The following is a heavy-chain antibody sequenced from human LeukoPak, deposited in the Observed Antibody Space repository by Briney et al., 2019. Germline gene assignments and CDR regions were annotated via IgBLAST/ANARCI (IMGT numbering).Heavy chain of an antibody. CDR3: AGGHYPLEY. CDR1: GGSINSGY. Sequence: KPSETLSLTCSVSGGSINSGYWSWIRQPPGKGLEWIGLLYPSGSTNYNPSLKSRVTISVDTSRTQFSLKLSSMTAADPAVYYCAGGHYPLEYWGQGTLVTVSS. CDR2: LYPSGST. V-gene: IGHV4-59*01. D-gene: IGHD1-26*01. J-gene: IGHJ4*02.